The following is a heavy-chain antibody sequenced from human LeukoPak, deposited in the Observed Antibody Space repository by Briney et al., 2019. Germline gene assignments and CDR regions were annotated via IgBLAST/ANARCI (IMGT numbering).Heavy chain of an antibody. J-gene: IGHJ4*02. Sequence: SQTLSLTCTVSGGSISSGGYYWSWIRQHPGKGLEWIGYIYYSGSTYYNPSLKSRVTISVDTSKNQFSLKLSSVTAADTAVYYCARGQGREQLVRVFDYWGQGTLVTVSS. CDR2: IYYSGST. CDR1: GGSISSGGYY. D-gene: IGHD6-6*01. V-gene: IGHV4-31*03. CDR3: ARGQGREQLVRVFDY.